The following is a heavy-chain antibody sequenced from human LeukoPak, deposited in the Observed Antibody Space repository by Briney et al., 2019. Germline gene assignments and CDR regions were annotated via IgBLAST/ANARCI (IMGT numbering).Heavy chain of an antibody. CDR1: GGTFSSYA. J-gene: IGHJ4*02. V-gene: IGHV1-69*13. CDR3: ARDTHYYDSSGRDC. Sequence: SVKVSCKASGGTFSSYAISWVRQAPGQGLEWMGGIIPIFGTANYAQKFQGRVTITADESTSTAYMELSSLRSEGTAVYYCARDTHYYDSSGRDCWGQGTLVTVSS. CDR2: IIPIFGTA. D-gene: IGHD3-22*01.